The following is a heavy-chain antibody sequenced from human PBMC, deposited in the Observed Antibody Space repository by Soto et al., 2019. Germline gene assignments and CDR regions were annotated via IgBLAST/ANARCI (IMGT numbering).Heavy chain of an antibody. CDR1: GDSISNLDYF. J-gene: IGHJ5*01. CDR2: IYKSAAT. V-gene: IGHV4-30-4*01. D-gene: IGHD7-27*01. CDR3: ARGRYCLTGRCFPNWFDS. Sequence: SETLSLTCSVSGDSISNLDYFWAWIRQPPGQALEYIGYIYKSAATYYNPSFESRVAISVDTSKSQFSLNVTSVTAADTAVYFCARGRYCLTGRCFPNWFDSWGQGALVTVSS.